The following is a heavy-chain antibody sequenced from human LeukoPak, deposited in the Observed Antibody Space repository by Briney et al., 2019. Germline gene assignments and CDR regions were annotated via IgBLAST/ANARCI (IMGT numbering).Heavy chain of an antibody. CDR3: AKSSYYDSSGYYREYYFDH. J-gene: IGHJ4*02. D-gene: IGHD3-22*01. Sequence: GGSLRLSCAASGFTFSTYSMNWVRQAPGKGLEWVSSISGGGGSTNSADSVKGRFTISRDNSKNTLYLQMNSLRAEDTAVYYCAKSSYYDSSGYYREYYFDHWGQGTLVTVSS. CDR2: ISGGGGST. V-gene: IGHV3-23*01. CDR1: GFTFSTYS.